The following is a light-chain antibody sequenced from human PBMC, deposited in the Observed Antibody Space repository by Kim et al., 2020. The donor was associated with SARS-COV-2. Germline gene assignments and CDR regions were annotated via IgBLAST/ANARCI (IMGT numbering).Light chain of an antibody. CDR2: DVS. Sequence: LSPGETATLSCRASQSVDTSLAWYQLKPGQAPRLIIFDVSRSVTGTPARFSGTGSGTDFTLTISSLEPEDVALYFCHHRSLWTPTYGGGTKVDIK. CDR3: HHRSLWTPT. V-gene: IGKV3-11*01. CDR1: QSVDTS. J-gene: IGKJ4*01.